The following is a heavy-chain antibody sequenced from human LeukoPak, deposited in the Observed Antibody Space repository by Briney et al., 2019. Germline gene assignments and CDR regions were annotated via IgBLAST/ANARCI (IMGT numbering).Heavy chain of an antibody. CDR3: ARVDTAMVTHFQH. CDR2: IIPILGIA. Sequence: PVKVSCTASGGTFSSYAISWVRQAPGQGLEWMGRIIPILGIANYAQKFQGRVTITADESTSTAYMELSSLRSEDTAVYYCARVDTAMVTHFQHWGQGTLVTVSS. V-gene: IGHV1-69*04. D-gene: IGHD5-18*01. J-gene: IGHJ1*01. CDR1: GGTFSSYA.